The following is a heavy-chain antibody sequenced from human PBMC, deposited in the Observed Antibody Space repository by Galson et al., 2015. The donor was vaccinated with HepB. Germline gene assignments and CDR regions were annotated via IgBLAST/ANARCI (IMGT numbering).Heavy chain of an antibody. CDR3: ARGGSMPQDYFDY. J-gene: IGHJ4*02. D-gene: IGHD2/OR15-2a*01. V-gene: IGHV3-30*04. CDR2: ISYDGSNK. CDR1: GFTFSSYA. Sequence: SLRLSCAASGFTFSSYAIHWVRQAPGKGLEWVAVISYDGSNKYYADSVKGRFTISRDNSKNTLYLQMNSLRAEDTAVYYCARGGSMPQDYFDYWGQGTLVTVSS.